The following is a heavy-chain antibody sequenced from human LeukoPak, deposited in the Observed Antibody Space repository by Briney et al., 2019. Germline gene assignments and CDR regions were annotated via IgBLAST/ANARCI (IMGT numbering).Heavy chain of an antibody. Sequence: GGSLRLSCAASGFTVSSNYTSWVRQAPGKGLEWVSVIYSGGSTYADSVKGRFTISRDNSKNTLYLQMNSLRAEDTAVYYCARGYSSGWYWFDPWGQGTLVTVSS. CDR3: ARGYSSGWYWFDP. CDR2: IYSGGST. D-gene: IGHD6-19*01. J-gene: IGHJ5*02. V-gene: IGHV3-53*01. CDR1: GFTVSSNY.